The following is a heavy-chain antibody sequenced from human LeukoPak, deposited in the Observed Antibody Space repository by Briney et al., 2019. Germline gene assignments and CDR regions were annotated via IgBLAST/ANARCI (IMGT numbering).Heavy chain of an antibody. V-gene: IGHV3-64*01. CDR2: ISIDGGDT. Sequence: PGGSLRLSCAASGFRFSSYAMHWVRQAPGQGLEYVSAISIDGGDTFYASSVKGRFTISRDNSKSTLYLQMGSLRAEDMAVYYCARVLRDISGYYDYWGQGTLVTVSS. CDR3: ARVLRDISGYYDY. J-gene: IGHJ4*02. D-gene: IGHD3-22*01. CDR1: GFRFSSYA.